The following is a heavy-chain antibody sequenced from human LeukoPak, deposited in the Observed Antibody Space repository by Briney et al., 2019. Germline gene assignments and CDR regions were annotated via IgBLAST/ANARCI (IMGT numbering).Heavy chain of an antibody. J-gene: IGHJ4*02. D-gene: IGHD2-2*01. CDR1: GGSISSSSYY. CDR3: AKRYCSSTTCYDDRGAFDY. V-gene: IGHV4-39*07. CDR2: IYYSGST. Sequence: SETLSLTCTVSGGSISSSSYYWGLIRQPPGKGLEWIGSIYYSGSTYYNPSLKSRVTISVDTSKNQFSLKLSSVTAADTAVYYCAKRYCSSTTCYDDRGAFDYWGQGTLVTVSS.